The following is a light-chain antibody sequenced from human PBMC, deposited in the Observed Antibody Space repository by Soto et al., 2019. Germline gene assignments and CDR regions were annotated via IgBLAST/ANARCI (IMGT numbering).Light chain of an antibody. CDR3: AAWDDSLNGWV. CDR2: SNN. J-gene: IGLJ3*02. V-gene: IGLV1-44*01. CDR1: SSNIGSNT. Sequence: LTQPPSASGTPGQRVTISCSGSSSNIGSNTVNWYQQLPGTAPKLLIYSNNQRPSGVPDRFSGSKSGTSASLAISGLQSEDEADYYCAAWDDSLNGWVFGGGTQLTVL.